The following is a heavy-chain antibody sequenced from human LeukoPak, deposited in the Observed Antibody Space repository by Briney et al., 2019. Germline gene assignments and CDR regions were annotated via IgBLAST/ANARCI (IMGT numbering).Heavy chain of an antibody. CDR3: ATGPETGITGTTYWFDP. CDR1: GYTLTELS. CDR2: FDPEDGET. J-gene: IGHJ5*02. D-gene: IGHD1-20*01. Sequence: ASVKVSCKVSGYTLTELSMHWVRQAPGKGLEWMGGFDPEDGETIYAQKFQGRVTMTEDTSTDTAYMELSSLRSEDTAAYYCATGPETGITGTTYWFDPWGQGTLVTVSS. V-gene: IGHV1-24*01.